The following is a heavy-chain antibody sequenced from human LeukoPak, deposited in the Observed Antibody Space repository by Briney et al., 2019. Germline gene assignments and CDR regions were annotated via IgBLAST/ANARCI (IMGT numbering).Heavy chain of an antibody. Sequence: GRSLRLSCAASGFTFSSYGMHWVRQAPGKGLEWVAVISYDGSNKYYADSVKGRFTISRDNSKNTLYPQMNSLRAEDTAVYYCAKDRTLYGDYFDYWGQGTLVTVSS. CDR2: ISYDGSNK. CDR3: AKDRTLYGDYFDY. D-gene: IGHD4-17*01. V-gene: IGHV3-30*18. J-gene: IGHJ4*02. CDR1: GFTFSSYG.